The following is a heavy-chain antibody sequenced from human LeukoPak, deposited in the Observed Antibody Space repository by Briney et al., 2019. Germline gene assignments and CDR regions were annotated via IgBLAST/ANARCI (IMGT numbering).Heavy chain of an antibody. V-gene: IGHV3-21*01. Sequence: KPGGSLRLSCAASGFTFSNYSMNWVRQAPGKGLEWVSSISSSSSYIYYADSVKGRFTISRDNAKNSLYLQMNSLRAEDTAVYYCARGKLRFLEWEPVSVDYWGQGTLVTVSS. D-gene: IGHD3-3*01. CDR2: ISSSSSYI. CDR3: ARGKLRFLEWEPVSVDY. CDR1: GFTFSNYS. J-gene: IGHJ4*02.